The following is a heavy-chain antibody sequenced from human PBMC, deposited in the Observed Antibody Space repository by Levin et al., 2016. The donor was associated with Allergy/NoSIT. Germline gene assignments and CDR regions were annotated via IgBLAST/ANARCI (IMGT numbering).Heavy chain of an antibody. D-gene: IGHD3-16*01. CDR3: AREHTPLITGYYYGMDV. CDR1: GFTFSSHG. V-gene: IGHV3-30*19. CDR2: ISYDGVNK. Sequence: GESLKISCAASGFTFSSHGMHWVRQAPGKGLEWVAVISYDGVNKHYADSLKGRFTISRDNSRNTLHLQMNSLRTEDTATYYCAREHTPLITGYYYGMDVWGQGTTVTVSS. J-gene: IGHJ6*02.